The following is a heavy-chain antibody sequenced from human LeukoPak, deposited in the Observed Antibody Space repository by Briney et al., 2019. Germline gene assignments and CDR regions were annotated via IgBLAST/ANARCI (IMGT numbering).Heavy chain of an antibody. V-gene: IGHV3-20*04. CDR1: GFTFDDYG. CDR2: INWNGGSR. CDR3: AKGGSGSYNFDY. Sequence: RPGGSLRLSCAASGFTFDDYGMSWVRQAPGKGLEWVSGINWNGGSRGYADSVKGRFTIARDNAKNSLYLQMNSLRAEDTALYYCAKGGSGSYNFDYWGQGTLVTVSS. J-gene: IGHJ4*02. D-gene: IGHD3-10*01.